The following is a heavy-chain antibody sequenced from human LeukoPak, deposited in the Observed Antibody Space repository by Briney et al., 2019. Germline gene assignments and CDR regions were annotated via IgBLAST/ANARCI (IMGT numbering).Heavy chain of an antibody. J-gene: IGHJ4*02. V-gene: IGHV1-8*01. CDR1: GYTFTSYD. CDR2: MNPNTGDA. CDR3: ARGAITLHPIGY. D-gene: IGHD1-14*01. Sequence: ASVKVSCKASGYTFTSYDVNWVRQASGQGLERMGWMNPNTGDAAYAQKFQGRVTMTRNSSISTAYMELSSLRFEDTAVYYCARGAITLHPIGYWGQGTLVTVSS.